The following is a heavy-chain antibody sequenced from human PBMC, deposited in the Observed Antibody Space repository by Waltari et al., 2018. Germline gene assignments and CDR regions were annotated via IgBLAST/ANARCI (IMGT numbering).Heavy chain of an antibody. V-gene: IGHV1-69*05. Sequence: QVQLVQSGAEVKKPGSSVKVSCKASGGTFSSYAISWVRQAPGQGLEWMGGIIPIFGTANYAQKFQGRVTITTDESTSTAYMELSSLRSEDTAVYYCARGPLRWEISSQGWFDPWGQGTLVTVSS. CDR3: ARGPLRWEISSQGWFDP. CDR2: IIPIFGTA. D-gene: IGHD4-17*01. J-gene: IGHJ5*02. CDR1: GGTFSSYA.